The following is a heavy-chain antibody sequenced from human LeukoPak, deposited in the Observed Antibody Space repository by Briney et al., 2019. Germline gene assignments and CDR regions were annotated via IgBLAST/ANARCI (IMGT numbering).Heavy chain of an antibody. CDR3: AREPYYYYYMDV. Sequence: ASVKVSCKASTDTFTGYYIHWVRQAPGQGLEWMGYVNPSSGRTVYTQRFQGRVNMTRDMSATTVYLEVSGLRSEDTAVYFCAREPYYYYYMDVWGKGTTVTVSS. CDR2: VNPSSGRT. V-gene: IGHV1-46*01. J-gene: IGHJ6*03. CDR1: TDTFTGYY.